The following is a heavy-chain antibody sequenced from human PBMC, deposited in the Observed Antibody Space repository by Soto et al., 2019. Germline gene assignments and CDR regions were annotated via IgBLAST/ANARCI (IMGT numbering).Heavy chain of an antibody. CDR1: ECKKSRNQ. V-gene: IGHV3-66*01. Sequence: RVCYAAAECKKSRNQMTSDHQAPEKGLEWVSTIYSGGSTYYADSVKGRFTVSRDNSKNTLYLQMNSLRAEDTAMYHCATTLYGSGTYYSSYPNSFDYWGQGTLVTVSS. D-gene: IGHD3-10*01. CDR3: ATTLYGSGTYYSSYPNSFDY. CDR2: IYSGGST. J-gene: IGHJ4*02.